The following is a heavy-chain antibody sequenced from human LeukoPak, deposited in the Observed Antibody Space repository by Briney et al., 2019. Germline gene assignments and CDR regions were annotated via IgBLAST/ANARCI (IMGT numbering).Heavy chain of an antibody. J-gene: IGHJ4*02. D-gene: IGHD5-24*01. V-gene: IGHV3-66*01. CDR3: ARDMGWLQLGNFDY. Sequence: GGSLRLSCAASGFTVSSNYMSWVRQAPGKGLELGSVIYSGGSTYYADSVKGRFTISRDNSKNTLYLQMISLRAEDTAVYYCARDMGWLQLGNFDYWGQGTLVTVSS. CDR2: IYSGGST. CDR1: GFTVSSNY.